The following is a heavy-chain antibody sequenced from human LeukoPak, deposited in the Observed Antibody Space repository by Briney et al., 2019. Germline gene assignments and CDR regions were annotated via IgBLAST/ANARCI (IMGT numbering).Heavy chain of an antibody. CDR1: GFTSTIFG. CDR3: ARTYDFGRGPPGDAFDN. V-gene: IGHV3-48*01. D-gene: IGHD3-3*01. Sequence: GGSLRLSCAASGFTSTIFGLNWVRQAPGKGPEWVSYIDARSGITYYADSVQGRFTISRDDARESVFLQMDGLRVDDTAVYYCARTYDFGRGPPGDAFDNWGPGTWVIVS. J-gene: IGHJ3*02. CDR2: IDARSGIT.